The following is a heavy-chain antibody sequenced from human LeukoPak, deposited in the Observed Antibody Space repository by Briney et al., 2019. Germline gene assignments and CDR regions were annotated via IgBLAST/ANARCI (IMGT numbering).Heavy chain of an antibody. CDR1: GGSFSSGSYS. CDR3: ARHISQWLRSGYDY. CDR2: MYYSGST. D-gene: IGHD5-12*01. V-gene: IGHV4-39*01. J-gene: IGHJ4*02. Sequence: SETLSLTCTVSGGSFSSGSYSWGWIRQPPGKGLEWIGSMYYSGSTYYNPSLKSRVTISVDTSKNQFSLKVSSVTATDTAVYYCARHISQWLRSGYDYWGQGTLVTVSS.